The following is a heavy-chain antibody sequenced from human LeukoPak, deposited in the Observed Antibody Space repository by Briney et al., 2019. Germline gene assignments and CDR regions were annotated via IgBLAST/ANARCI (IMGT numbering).Heavy chain of an antibody. D-gene: IGHD6-13*01. Sequence: SETLSLTCTVSGGSISSYYWSWIRQPPGKGLEWIGYIYYSGSTNYNPSLKSRVTISVDTSKSQFSLKLSSVTPEDTAVYYCARVTWQQLAPLIDYWGQGTLVTVSS. CDR1: GGSISSYY. CDR3: ARVTWQQLAPLIDY. V-gene: IGHV4-59*12. J-gene: IGHJ4*02. CDR2: IYYSGST.